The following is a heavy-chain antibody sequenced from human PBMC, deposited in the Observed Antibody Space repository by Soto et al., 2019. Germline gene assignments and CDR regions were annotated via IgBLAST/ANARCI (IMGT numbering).Heavy chain of an antibody. CDR3: AKDRGGGYSSGWYAFDI. CDR1: GFTFSSYA. D-gene: IGHD6-19*01. CDR2: ISGSGGST. V-gene: IGHV3-23*01. Sequence: GGSLRLSCAASGFTFSSYAMSWVRQAPGKGLEWVSAISGSGGSTYYADSVKGRFTISRDNSKNTLYLQMNSLSAEDTAVYACAKDRGGGYSSGWYAFDIWGQGTMVTVSS. J-gene: IGHJ3*02.